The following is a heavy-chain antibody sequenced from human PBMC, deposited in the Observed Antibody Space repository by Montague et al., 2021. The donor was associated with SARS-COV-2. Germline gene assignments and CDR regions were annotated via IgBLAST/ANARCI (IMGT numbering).Heavy chain of an antibody. CDR2: LLIGKTT. J-gene: IGHJ4*02. CDR1: GVAELRCR. CDR3: ATDDEPDRPADFDY. V-gene: IGHV4-4*07. D-gene: IGHD1-14*01. Sequence: SETLSLTCTVSGVAELRCRPEEHTSELQSPMECVCRLLIGKTTDYNPSLRSRVTISMDTSRNQFSLKLKSVTTADTAIYYCATDDEPDRPADFDYWGRGILVTVSS.